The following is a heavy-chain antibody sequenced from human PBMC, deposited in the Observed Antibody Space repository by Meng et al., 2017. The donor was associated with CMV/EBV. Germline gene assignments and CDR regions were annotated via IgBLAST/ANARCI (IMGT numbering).Heavy chain of an antibody. J-gene: IGHJ6*02. CDR1: GGSISSYY. CDR2: VYYSGST. D-gene: IGHD3-3*01. Sequence: ESLRLSCTVSGGSISSYYWSWIRQPPGKGLEWIGYVYYSGSTNYNPSLKSRVTISVDTSKNQFSLKLSSVTAADTAVYYCARDKYVDYDFWSGPLYYYYGMDVWGQGTTVTVSS. V-gene: IGHV4-59*01. CDR3: ARDKYVDYDFWSGPLYYYYGMDV.